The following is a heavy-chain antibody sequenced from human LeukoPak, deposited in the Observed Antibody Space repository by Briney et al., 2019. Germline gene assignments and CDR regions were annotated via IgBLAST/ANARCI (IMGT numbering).Heavy chain of an antibody. CDR2: ISSSSSAN. Sequence: PGGSLRLSCAASGFDFSSYAMHWVRQAPGKGLEWVSYISSSSSANYYADSVKGRFTISRDNAKNSLYLQMNSLRDEDTAVYYCARERFIGGNSYGLDVWGQGTTVTVSS. CDR3: ARERFIGGNSYGLDV. J-gene: IGHJ6*02. CDR1: GFDFSSYA. V-gene: IGHV3-48*02. D-gene: IGHD5-18*01.